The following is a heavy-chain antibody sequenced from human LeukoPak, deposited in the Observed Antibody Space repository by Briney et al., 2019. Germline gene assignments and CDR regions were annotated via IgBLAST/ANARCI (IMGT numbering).Heavy chain of an antibody. CDR1: GFTFSSYG. CDR2: ISGSGGST. V-gene: IGHV3-23*01. D-gene: IGHD2-15*01. J-gene: IGHJ4*02. CDR3: AKCGGGSCYSNYFDY. Sequence: GGSLRLSCAASGFTFSSYGMSWVRQAPGKGLEWVSAISGSGGSTYYADSVKGRFTISRDNSKNTLYLQMNSLRAEDTAVYYCAKCGGGSCYSNYFDYWGQGTLVTVSS.